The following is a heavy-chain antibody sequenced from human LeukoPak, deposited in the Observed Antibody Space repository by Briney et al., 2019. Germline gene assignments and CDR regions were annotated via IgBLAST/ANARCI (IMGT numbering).Heavy chain of an antibody. D-gene: IGHD3-16*01. CDR2: INQDGSEM. V-gene: IGHV3-7*04. CDR3: ARSAGEIYYYYGMDV. Sequence: GGSLRLSCAASGFTLSGYWMTWVRQAPGKGLQWVANINQDGSEMYYVDSVKGRFTISRDNAKNSLYLQMNSLRAEDTAVYYCARSAGEIYYYYGMDVWGQGTTVTVSS. CDR1: GFTLSGYW. J-gene: IGHJ6*02.